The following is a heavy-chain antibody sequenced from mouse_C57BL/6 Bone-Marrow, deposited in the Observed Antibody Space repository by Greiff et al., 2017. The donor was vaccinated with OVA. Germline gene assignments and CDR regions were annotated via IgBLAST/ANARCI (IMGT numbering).Heavy chain of an antibody. J-gene: IGHJ4*01. CDR3: ASSYYGSSYPYAMDY. Sequence: EVQLVESGGGLVKPGGSLSLSCAASGFTFTDYYMSWVRQPPGKALEWLGFIRNKANGYTTEYSASVKGRFTISRDNSQSILYLQMNALRAEDSATYYCASSYYGSSYPYAMDYWGQGTSVTVSS. CDR2: IRNKANGYTT. D-gene: IGHD1-1*01. CDR1: GFTFTDYY. V-gene: IGHV7-3*01.